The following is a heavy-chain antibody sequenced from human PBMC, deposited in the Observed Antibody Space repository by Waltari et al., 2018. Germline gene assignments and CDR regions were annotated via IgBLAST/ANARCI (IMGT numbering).Heavy chain of an antibody. J-gene: IGHJ6*02. CDR3: ARLASPEGLDV. CDR2: VYYTGSA. V-gene: IGHV4-39*01. CDR1: GGSITSSSFH. Sequence: QLQLQESGPGLVKPSETLSLMCTVSGGSITSSSFHWTWIRQPPGQGLEWIGSVYYTGSAFYNPSLKSRLTISSYTSGNQFSLQVRSVTAADTAVYYCARLASPEGLDVWGQGTTVTVSS.